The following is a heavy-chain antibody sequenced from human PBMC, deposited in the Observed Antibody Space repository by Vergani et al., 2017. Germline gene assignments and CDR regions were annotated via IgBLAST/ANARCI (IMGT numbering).Heavy chain of an antibody. CDR3: ASGYNWNWDAFDI. CDR2: ISYSGDT. J-gene: IGHJ3*02. V-gene: IGHV4-59*08. CDR1: GDSISPYF. D-gene: IGHD1-20*01. Sequence: QVQLHESGPGLVKPSETLSLTCTVSGDSISPYFWTWIRQPPGQGLEWIGYISYSGDTNCAPSLKSRVTMSVDTSKNQFSLKLSSVTAADTAVYYCASGYNWNWDAFDIWGQGTMVTVSS.